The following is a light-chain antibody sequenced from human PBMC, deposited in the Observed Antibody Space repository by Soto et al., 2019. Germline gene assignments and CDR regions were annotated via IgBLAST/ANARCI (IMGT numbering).Light chain of an antibody. CDR3: QQRRDWPLT. Sequence: IVLTQSPATLSLSPGERATLSCRASQSVSSYLAWYQQKPGQAPRLLIYDASNRATGIPARFSGSGSGTDFTLAISSLEPEDFALYYCQQRRDWPLTFGGGTKVDIK. CDR2: DAS. CDR1: QSVSSY. J-gene: IGKJ4*01. V-gene: IGKV3-11*01.